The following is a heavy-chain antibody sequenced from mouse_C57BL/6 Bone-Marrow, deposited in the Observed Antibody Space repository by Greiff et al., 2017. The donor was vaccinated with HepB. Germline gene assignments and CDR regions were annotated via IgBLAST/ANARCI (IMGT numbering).Heavy chain of an antibody. CDR3: AKGIYYDYDWFAY. CDR1: GYTFTSYW. Sequence: VQRVESGAELVKPGASVKLSCKASGYTFTSYWMHWVKQRPGQGLEWIGMIHPNSGSTNYNEKFKSKATLTVDKSSSTAYMQLSSLTSEDSAVYYCAKGIYYDYDWFAYWGQGTLVTVSA. CDR2: IHPNSGST. D-gene: IGHD2-4*01. V-gene: IGHV1-64*01. J-gene: IGHJ3*01.